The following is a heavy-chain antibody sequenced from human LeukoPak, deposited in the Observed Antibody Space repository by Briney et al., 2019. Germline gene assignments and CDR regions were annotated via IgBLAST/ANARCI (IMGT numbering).Heavy chain of an antibody. CDR2: VYNSGST. J-gene: IGHJ5*02. CDR1: GGSISSDY. Sequence: KSSETLSLTCTVSGGSISSDYWSWLRQPPGKRLEWIGYVYNSGSTNYNPSLKSRVTISIDTSKNQFSLKLSPVTAADTAVYYCARGRRLFMIFGGSFDPWGQGTLVTVSP. D-gene: IGHD3/OR15-3a*01. CDR3: ARGRRLFMIFGGSFDP. V-gene: IGHV4-59*01.